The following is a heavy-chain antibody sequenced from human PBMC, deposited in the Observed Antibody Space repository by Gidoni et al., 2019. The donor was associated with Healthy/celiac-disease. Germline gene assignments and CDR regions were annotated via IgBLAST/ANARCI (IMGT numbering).Heavy chain of an antibody. V-gene: IGHV4-39*01. D-gene: IGHD6-19*01. CDR3: ARFIAVAGTFDY. CDR2: IYYSGST. Sequence: QLQLQESGPGLVKPSETLSLTCTVSGGSISSSSYYWGWIRQPPGKGLEWIGSIYYSGSTYYNPSLKSRVTISVDTSKNQFSLKLSSVTAADTAVYYCARFIAVAGTFDYWGQGTLVTVSS. CDR1: GGSISSSSYY. J-gene: IGHJ4*02.